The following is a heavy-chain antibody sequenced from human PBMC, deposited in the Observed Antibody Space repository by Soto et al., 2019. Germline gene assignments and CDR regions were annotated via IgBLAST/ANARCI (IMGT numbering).Heavy chain of an antibody. Sequence: QVQLVQSGAEVKKPGASVKVSCKTSGYSFTDYYIHWVRQAPGQGLEWMGWINPNSGGTKYAQKFQGWVTMTKGTSISTAYMELSSLRSDDTALYYCARDLRVASAGHEGFDYWGQGTLVIVSS. D-gene: IGHD6-13*01. CDR3: ARDLRVASAGHEGFDY. V-gene: IGHV1-2*04. CDR2: INPNSGGT. CDR1: GYSFTDYY. J-gene: IGHJ4*02.